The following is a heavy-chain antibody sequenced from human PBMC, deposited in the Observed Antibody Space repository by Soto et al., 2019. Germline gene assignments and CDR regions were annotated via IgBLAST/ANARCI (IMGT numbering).Heavy chain of an antibody. CDR2: IIPILGIA. D-gene: IGHD1-26*01. V-gene: IGHV1-69*02. J-gene: IGHJ3*02. CDR3: ARAREAGADDAFDI. CDR1: GGTFSSYT. Sequence: QVQLVQSGAEVKKPGSSVKVSCKASGGTFSSYTISWVRQAPGQGLEWMGRIIPILGIANYAQKFQGRVTITADKSTSTDYMELSSLRSEDTAVYYCARAREAGADDAFDIWGQGTMVTVSS.